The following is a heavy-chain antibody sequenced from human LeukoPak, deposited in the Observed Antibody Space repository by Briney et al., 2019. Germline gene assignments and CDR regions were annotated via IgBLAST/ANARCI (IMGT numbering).Heavy chain of an antibody. V-gene: IGHV4-4*07. CDR3: AREGGRSGGYYEAQFDY. D-gene: IGHD2-15*01. J-gene: IGHJ4*02. CDR1: GGSISSYY. Sequence: SETLSLTCTVSGGSISSYYWSWIRQPAGKGLEWIGRIYTSGSTNYNPSLKSRVTMSVDTSKNQFSLKLSSVTAADTAVYYCAREGGRSGGYYEAQFDYWGQGTLVTVSP. CDR2: IYTSGST.